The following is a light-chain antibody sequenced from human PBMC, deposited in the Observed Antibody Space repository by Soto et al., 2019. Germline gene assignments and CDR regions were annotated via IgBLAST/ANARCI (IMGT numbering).Light chain of an antibody. J-gene: IGKJ1*01. CDR2: GAS. V-gene: IGKV3-20*01. CDR1: QSVSSSY. CDR3: QQYGSSPMT. Sequence: EIVLTQSPGTLSLSPGERAALSCRASQSVSSSYLAWYQQKPGQAPRLLIYGASSRTTAIPHRFSASGSGTDFTLTINRLEPEDFAVYYCQQYGSSPMTFGQGPKVEIK.